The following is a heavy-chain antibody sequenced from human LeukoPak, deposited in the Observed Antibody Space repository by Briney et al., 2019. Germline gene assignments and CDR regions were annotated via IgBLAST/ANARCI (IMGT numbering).Heavy chain of an antibody. D-gene: IGHD6-6*01. CDR1: GYTFSGDY. CDR3: ARLIAARGGGHDY. V-gene: IGHV1-2*06. Sequence: ASVKVSCKASGYTFSGDYMHWVRQAPGQGLEWMGRIRSNSEDIQYAQKFQGRVTMTWDTSTSTAYMELRSLRSDDTAVYYCARLIAARGGGHDYWGQGTLVTVSS. J-gene: IGHJ4*02. CDR2: IRSNSEDI.